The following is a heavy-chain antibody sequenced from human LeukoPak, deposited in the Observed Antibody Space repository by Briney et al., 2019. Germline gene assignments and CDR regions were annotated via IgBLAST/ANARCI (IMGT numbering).Heavy chain of an antibody. CDR3: AGDLPPGSSGWYLGY. J-gene: IGHJ4*02. CDR2: ISSSSSTI. V-gene: IGHV3-48*02. D-gene: IGHD6-19*01. CDR1: GFTFSSYS. Sequence: GGSLRLSCAASGFTFSSYSMNWVRQAPGKGLEWVSYISSSSSTIYYADSVKGQFTISRDNAKNSLYLQMNSLRDEDTAVYYCAGDLPPGSSGWYLGYWGQGTLVTVSS.